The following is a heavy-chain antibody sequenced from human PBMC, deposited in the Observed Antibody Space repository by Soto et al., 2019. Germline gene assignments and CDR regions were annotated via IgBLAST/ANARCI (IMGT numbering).Heavy chain of an antibody. D-gene: IGHD2-2*02. Sequence: QVQLVQSGAEVKKPGSSVKVSCKASGGTFSSYAISWVRQAPGQGLEWMGGIIPSFGTANYAQKFQGRVTITADESTSTAYMELSSLRSEDTAVYYCARDPGYCSSTSCYTYYYYGMDVWGQGTTVTVSS. CDR1: GGTFSSYA. CDR3: ARDPGYCSSTSCYTYYYYGMDV. CDR2: IIPSFGTA. J-gene: IGHJ6*02. V-gene: IGHV1-69*01.